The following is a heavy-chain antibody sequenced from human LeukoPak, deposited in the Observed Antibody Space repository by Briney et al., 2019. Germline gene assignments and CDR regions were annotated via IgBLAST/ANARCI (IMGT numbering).Heavy chain of an antibody. CDR2: ISGSGGST. J-gene: IGHJ4*02. CDR3: TRGSYGDYGY. V-gene: IGHV3-23*01. CDR1: GFTFSSYA. D-gene: IGHD4-17*01. Sequence: GGSLRLSCAASGFTFSSYAMSWVRQAPGKGLEWVSAISGSGGSTYYADSVKGRFTISRDNSKNTLYLQMNSLRAEDTAVYYCTRGSYGDYGYWGQGALVTVSS.